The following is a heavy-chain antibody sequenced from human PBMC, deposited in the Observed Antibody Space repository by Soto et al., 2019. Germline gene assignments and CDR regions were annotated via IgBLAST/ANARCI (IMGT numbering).Heavy chain of an antibody. CDR2: ISYDGCNK. CDR1: GFTFSSYA. CDR3: ARAYEGDYFDY. V-gene: IGHV3-30-3*01. J-gene: IGHJ4*02. D-gene: IGHD3-16*01. Sequence: QVQLVESGGGVVQPGRSLRLSCAASGFTFSSYAMHWVRQAPGKGLEWVAGISYDGCNKYYAESVKGRFPIYRDNSKNTLYLQMNSLRAEDTAVYYCARAYEGDYFDYWGQGTLVTVSS.